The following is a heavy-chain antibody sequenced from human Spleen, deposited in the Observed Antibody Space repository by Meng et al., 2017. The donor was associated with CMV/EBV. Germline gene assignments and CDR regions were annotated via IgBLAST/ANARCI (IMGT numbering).Heavy chain of an antibody. CDR2: ISYDGSNK. D-gene: IGHD4-11*01. V-gene: IGHV3-30-3*01. CDR1: GYTFTGYY. J-gene: IGHJ4*02. Sequence: SCKASGYTFTGYYMHWVRQAPGKGLEWVAVISYDGSNKYYADSVKGRFTISRDNSKNTLYLQMNSLRAEDTAVYYCARDDYSNYGDLTGYWGQGTLVTVSS. CDR3: ARDDYSNYGDLTGY.